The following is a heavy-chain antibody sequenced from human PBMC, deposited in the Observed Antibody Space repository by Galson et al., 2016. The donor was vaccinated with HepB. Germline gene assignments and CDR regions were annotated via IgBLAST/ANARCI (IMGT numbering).Heavy chain of an antibody. V-gene: IGHV3-7*03. CDR2: INQDGSEK. CDR1: GFMFSTYW. J-gene: IGHJ4*02. D-gene: IGHD3-16*02. Sequence: SLRLSCAASGFMFSTYWMTWVCQAPGKGLEWVANINQDGSEKYHVDSVKGRFTISKDNGKNSLFLQLNSLRAEDTAVYYCARDAGYHQIDYWGQGTLVTVSS. CDR3: ARDAGYHQIDY.